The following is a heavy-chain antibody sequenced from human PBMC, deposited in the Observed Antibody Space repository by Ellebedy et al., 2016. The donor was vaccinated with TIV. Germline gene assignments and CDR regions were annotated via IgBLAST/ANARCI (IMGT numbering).Heavy chain of an antibody. V-gene: IGHV3-23*01. J-gene: IGHJ4*02. D-gene: IGHD3-22*01. CDR2: ISAGSDNT. Sequence: GGSLRLSCAASGFSFSSFAMHWVCQAPGKGLERLSVISAGSDNTYHADSVKGRFTITRDNSNNTLYLQLYRMRAEDTAVYYCSKGTSSGFNYDRVGSEYWGQGTLVTVSS. CDR1: GFSFSSFA. CDR3: SKGTSSGFNYDRVGSEY.